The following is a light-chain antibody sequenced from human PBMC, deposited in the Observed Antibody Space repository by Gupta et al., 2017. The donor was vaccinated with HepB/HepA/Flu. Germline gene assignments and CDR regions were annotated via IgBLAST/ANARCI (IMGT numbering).Light chain of an antibody. CDR2: DAS. CDR1: QSVGTY. Sequence: EIVLTQSPATLSLSPGERATLSCRATQSVGTYLARYQHKPGQAPRLLIYDASNRATGIPARFSGSGSGTDFTLTISSLEPEDFAVYYCQQRSDWPLFTFGPGTRVDIK. V-gene: IGKV3-11*01. CDR3: QQRSDWPLFT. J-gene: IGKJ3*01.